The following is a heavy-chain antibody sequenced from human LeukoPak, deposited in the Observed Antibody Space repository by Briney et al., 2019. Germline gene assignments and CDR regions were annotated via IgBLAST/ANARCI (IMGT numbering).Heavy chain of an antibody. J-gene: IGHJ4*02. CDR1: GGSFSGYY. V-gene: IGHV4-34*01. Sequence: SETLSLTCAVYGGSFSGYYWSWIRQPLGKGLEWIGEINHSGSTNYNPSLKSRVTISVDTSKNQFSLKLSSVTAADTAVYYCARGPLSSSRSSPGDYWGQGTLVTVSS. CDR3: ARGPLSSSRSSPGDY. D-gene: IGHD6-13*01. CDR2: INHSGST.